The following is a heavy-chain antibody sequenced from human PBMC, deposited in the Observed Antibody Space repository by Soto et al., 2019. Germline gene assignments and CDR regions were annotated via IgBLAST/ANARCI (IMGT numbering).Heavy chain of an antibody. V-gene: IGHV4-59*01. CDR1: GGSISSYY. D-gene: IGHD5-12*01. CDR2: IYYSGST. CDR3: AREAVEMATNDAFDI. J-gene: IGHJ3*02. Sequence: QVQLQESGPGLVKPSETLSLTCTVSGGSISSYYWSWIRQPPGKGLEWIGYIYYSGSTNYNPSLKSRVTISVDTSKNQFSLKLSSVTAADTAVYYCAREAVEMATNDAFDIWGQGTMVTVSS.